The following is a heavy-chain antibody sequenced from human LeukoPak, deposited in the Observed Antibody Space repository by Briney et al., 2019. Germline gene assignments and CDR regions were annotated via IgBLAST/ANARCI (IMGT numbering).Heavy chain of an antibody. V-gene: IGHV1-18*01. Sequence: GASVKVSCNASGYTFTSYGISWVRQAPGQGLEWMGWISAYNGNTNYAQKLQGRVTMTTDTSTSTAYMELRSLRSDDTAVYYCARDGDYDFWSGYSVRYFDYWAREPWSPSPQ. J-gene: IGHJ4*02. CDR1: GYTFTSYG. CDR3: ARDGDYDFWSGYSVRYFDY. D-gene: IGHD3-3*01. CDR2: ISAYNGNT.